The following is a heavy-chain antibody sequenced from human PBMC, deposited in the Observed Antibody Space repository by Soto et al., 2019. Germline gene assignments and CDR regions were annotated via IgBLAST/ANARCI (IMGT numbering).Heavy chain of an antibody. Sequence: LRLSCGASGLSVSYNYMCWVRQAPGRGLEWVSVMYAGGDTHYADSVKGRFTISRDKSENTLYLQMNSLRDEDTGVYFCVSRIPSWVFDYWGLGTLVTVSS. CDR3: VSRIPSWVFDY. D-gene: IGHD2-21*01. J-gene: IGHJ4*01. CDR2: MYAGGDT. CDR1: GLSVSYNY. V-gene: IGHV3-53*01.